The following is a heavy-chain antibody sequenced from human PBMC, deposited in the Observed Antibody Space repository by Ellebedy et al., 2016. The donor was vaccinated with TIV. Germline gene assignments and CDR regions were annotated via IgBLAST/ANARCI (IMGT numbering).Heavy chain of an antibody. Sequence: GESLKISCAASGFTFSNNWMGWVRQAPGKGLEWVANIKQDGGEKYYVDSVKGRFIISRDNAKNSLYLQMNSLRVEDKSLYYCTRDYYGSGPDLDYWGQGTLVTVSS. CDR3: TRDYYGSGPDLDY. V-gene: IGHV3-7*04. J-gene: IGHJ4*02. CDR2: IKQDGGEK. D-gene: IGHD3-10*01. CDR1: GFTFSNNW.